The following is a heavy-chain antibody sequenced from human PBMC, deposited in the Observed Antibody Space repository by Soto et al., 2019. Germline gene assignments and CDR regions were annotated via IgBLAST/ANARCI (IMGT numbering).Heavy chain of an antibody. Sequence: QVQLVQSGAEVKKPGASVKVSCKASGYTFTRSGISWVRQAPGQGPEWMGWISRYNGDTNYAQTFQGRVTMTTDTSPSKAYMELRSLRSDETVVYYCAREGVAPYYYYGRDVWGQGTPVTVSS. D-gene: IGHD5-12*01. J-gene: IGHJ6*02. CDR2: ISRYNGDT. V-gene: IGHV1-18*01. CDR3: AREGVAPYYYYGRDV. CDR1: GYTFTRSG.